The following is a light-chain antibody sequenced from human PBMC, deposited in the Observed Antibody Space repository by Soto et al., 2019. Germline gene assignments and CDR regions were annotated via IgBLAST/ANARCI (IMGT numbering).Light chain of an antibody. V-gene: IGLV1-51*01. J-gene: IGLJ2*01. CDR3: GTWDSSLSAGV. CDR2: DNN. CDR1: SSNIGNNY. Sequence: QSVLTQAPSVSAAPGQKVTISYSGSSSNIGNNYVSWYQQLPGTAPKLLIYDNNKRPSGIPDRFSGSKSGTSATLGITGLQTGDEADYYCGTWDSSLSAGVFGGGTKLTVL.